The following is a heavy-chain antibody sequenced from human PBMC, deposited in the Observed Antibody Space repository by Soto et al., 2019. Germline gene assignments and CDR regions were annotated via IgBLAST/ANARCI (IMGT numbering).Heavy chain of an antibody. D-gene: IGHD4-17*01. Sequence: GGSLRLSCAASGFTFSSYAMSWVRQAPGKGLEWVSYISSSGSTIYYADSVKGRFTISRDNAKNSLYLQMNSLRAEDTAVYYCARARGSGLKYGDYFDYWGQGTLVTVSS. V-gene: IGHV3-48*04. J-gene: IGHJ4*02. CDR2: ISSSGSTI. CDR3: ARARGSGLKYGDYFDY. CDR1: GFTFSSYA.